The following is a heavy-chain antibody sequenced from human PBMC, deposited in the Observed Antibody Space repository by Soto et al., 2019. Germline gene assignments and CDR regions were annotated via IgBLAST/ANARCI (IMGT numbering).Heavy chain of an antibody. V-gene: IGHV3-30*18. CDR2: ISSDGSDK. Sequence: QVQLVESGGGVVQPGRPLRLSCAASGFTFSNFGMHWVRQAPGKGLEWVAVISSDGSDKYYSDSVKGRFTISRDNSKNTLFLQMNSLRVEDTAVYYCAKGSEVARQELDYWGQGTLVTVSS. CDR1: GFTFSNFG. J-gene: IGHJ4*02. D-gene: IGHD2-15*01. CDR3: AKGSEVARQELDY.